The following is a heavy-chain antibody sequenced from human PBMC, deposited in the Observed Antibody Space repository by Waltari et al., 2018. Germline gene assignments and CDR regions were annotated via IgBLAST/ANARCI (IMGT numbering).Heavy chain of an antibody. CDR3: AKDFDTSGYFPLGS. Sequence: EVQLVDSGGDLVHPGGSLRLSCAASGFMFSNYAMTWVRQAPGKGLEWVSSVSGNGATTYYADSVGGRFTNSRDNSENTLYLQMDRLRADDTAVYYCAKDFDTSGYFPLGSWGQGTLVTVSS. D-gene: IGHD3-22*01. V-gene: IGHV3-23*04. CDR2: VSGNGATT. J-gene: IGHJ5*02. CDR1: GFMFSNYA.